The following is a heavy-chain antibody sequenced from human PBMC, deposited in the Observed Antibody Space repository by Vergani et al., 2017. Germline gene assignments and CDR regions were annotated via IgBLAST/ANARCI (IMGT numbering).Heavy chain of an antibody. D-gene: IGHD7-27*01. J-gene: IGHJ4*02. V-gene: IGHV3-9*01. CDR3: AKELTGAFDY. Sequence: EVQLVESGGGLVQPGRSLRLSCAASGFPFDDYAMHWVRQAPGKGLEWVSGISWNSGSIGYADSVKGRFTISRDNAKNSLYLQMNSLRAEDTALYYCAKELTGAFDYWGQGTLVTVSS. CDR2: ISWNSGSI. CDR1: GFPFDDYA.